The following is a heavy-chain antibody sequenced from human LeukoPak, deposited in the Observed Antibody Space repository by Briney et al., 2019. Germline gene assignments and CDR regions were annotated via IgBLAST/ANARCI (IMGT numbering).Heavy chain of an antibody. Sequence: GGSLRLSCAASGFTFSSYGMHWVRQAPGKGLEWVAVIWYDGSNKYYADSVKGRFTISRDNSKNTLYLQMNSQRAEDTAVYYCAKVGGMVRGVIITGYYYYMDVWGKGTTVTVSS. J-gene: IGHJ6*03. CDR2: IWYDGSNK. V-gene: IGHV3-33*06. D-gene: IGHD3-10*01. CDR3: AKVGGMVRGVIITGYYYYMDV. CDR1: GFTFSSYG.